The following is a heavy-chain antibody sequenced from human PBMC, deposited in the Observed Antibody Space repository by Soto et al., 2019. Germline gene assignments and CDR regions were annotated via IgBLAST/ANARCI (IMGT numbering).Heavy chain of an antibody. V-gene: IGHV1-18*04. CDR3: ARQKEDLDY. CDR2: ISAYNGNT. Sequence: GDSGKVCCKASGYTFPSYGISWVRQAPGQGLEWMGWISAYNGNTNYAQKLQGRVTMTIDTSTGTAYMELRSLRSDDTAVYYCARQKEDLDYSGQGTRVTASS. J-gene: IGHJ4*02. CDR1: GYTFPSYG.